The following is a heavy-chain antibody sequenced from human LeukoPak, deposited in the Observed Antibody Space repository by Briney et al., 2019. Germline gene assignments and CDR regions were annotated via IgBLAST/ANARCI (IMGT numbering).Heavy chain of an antibody. J-gene: IGHJ6*02. V-gene: IGHV3-11*01. D-gene: IGHD2-15*01. CDR1: GFTFSDYY. CDR3: ARSFSIVVVVADYGMDV. Sequence: GGSLRLSCAASGFTFSDYYMSWIRQAPGKGLEWVSYISSSGSTIYYADSVKGRFTISRDNAKNSLYLQMNSLRAEDTAVYYCARSFSIVVVVADYGMDVWGQGTTVTVSS. CDR2: ISSSGSTI.